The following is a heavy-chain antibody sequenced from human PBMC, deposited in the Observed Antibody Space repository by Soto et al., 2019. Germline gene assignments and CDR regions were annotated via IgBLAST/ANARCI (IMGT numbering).Heavy chain of an antibody. CDR2: IYYSGTT. J-gene: IGHJ4*02. CDR1: GYSISSSNC. Sequence: QVQLQESGPGLVKPSDTLSLTCAVSGYSISSSNCWGWSRQPPGKGLEWIGYIYYSGTTYYNPSLKSRVTMSVDTSKNQFTLKLTSVTAVDTAVYYCARRKIQGPIDYWGQGTLVTVSS. V-gene: IGHV4-28*01. CDR3: ARRKIQGPIDY.